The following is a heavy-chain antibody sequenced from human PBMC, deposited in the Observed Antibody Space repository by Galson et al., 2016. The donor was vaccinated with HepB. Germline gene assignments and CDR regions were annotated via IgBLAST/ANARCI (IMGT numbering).Heavy chain of an antibody. V-gene: IGHV4-4*02. CDR3: ARQDLWSIEY. D-gene: IGHD2-21*01. CDR1: GASITSSHW. Sequence: ETLSLTCAVSGASITSSHWWSWVRQPPGKGLEWIGEIFPSGSTNYISALRSRVSISLDKSENQFSLKMTSVTAADTAVYYCARQDLWSIEYWGQGILVTVSS. J-gene: IGHJ4*02. CDR2: IFPSGST.